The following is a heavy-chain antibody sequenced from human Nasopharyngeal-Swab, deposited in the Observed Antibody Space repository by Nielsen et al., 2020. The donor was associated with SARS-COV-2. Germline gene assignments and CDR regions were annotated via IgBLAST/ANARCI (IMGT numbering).Heavy chain of an antibody. J-gene: IGHJ6*03. CDR3: AKDITGYSSGWFYYYYYMDV. D-gene: IGHD6-19*01. Sequence: GESLKISCAASGFTFSSYGIHWVRQAPGKGLEWVAVISYDGSNKYYADSVKGRFTISRDNSKNTLHLQMNSLRAEDTAVYYCAKDITGYSSGWFYYYYYMDVWGKGTTVTVSS. CDR2: ISYDGSNK. CDR1: GFTFSSYG. V-gene: IGHV3-30*18.